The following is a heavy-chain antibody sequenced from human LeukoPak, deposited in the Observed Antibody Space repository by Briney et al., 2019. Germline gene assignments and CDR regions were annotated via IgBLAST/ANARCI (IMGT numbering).Heavy chain of an antibody. CDR2: INHRGST. CDR1: GESFSVYH. CDR3: ARGRGAARFVTIEFDY. V-gene: IGHV4-34*01. Sequence: SETVSLTCAVYGESFSVYHWSWIRQPPGRGLEWIGEINHRGSTNYNPSLKSRVTMSVDTSKNHFSLKLSSVTAADTAVYYCARGRGAARFVTIEFDYWGQGALVTVSS. J-gene: IGHJ4*02. D-gene: IGHD6-6*01.